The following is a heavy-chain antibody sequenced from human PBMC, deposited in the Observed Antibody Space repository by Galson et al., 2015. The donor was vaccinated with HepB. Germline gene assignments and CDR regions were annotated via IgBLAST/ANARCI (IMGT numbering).Heavy chain of an antibody. CDR2: TYYRFKWDN. CDR3: TRVRHLPRGMDV. J-gene: IGHJ6*02. Sequence: CASSGDSVSTNIVASNWIRQSPSRGLEWLVRTYYRFKWDNDYAVSVQRRITINPDTARNQFSLQLNSVTPEDTGVYYCTRVRHLPRGMDVWGQGTTVTVSS. CDR1: GDSVSTNIVA. V-gene: IGHV6-1*01.